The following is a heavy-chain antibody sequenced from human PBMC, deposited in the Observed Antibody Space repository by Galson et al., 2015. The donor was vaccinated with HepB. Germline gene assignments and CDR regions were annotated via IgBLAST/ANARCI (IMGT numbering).Heavy chain of an antibody. CDR1: GFTFSSYA. V-gene: IGHV3-30*04. CDR2: ISYDGSNK. J-gene: IGHJ4*02. CDR3: ARDSGTYYYDSSGDAGFDY. D-gene: IGHD3-22*01. Sequence: SLRLSCAASGFTFSSYAMHWVRQAPGKGLEWVAVISYDGSNKYYADSVKGRFTISRDNSKNTLYLQMNSLRAEDTAVYYCARDSGTYYYDSSGDAGFDYWGQGTLVTVSS.